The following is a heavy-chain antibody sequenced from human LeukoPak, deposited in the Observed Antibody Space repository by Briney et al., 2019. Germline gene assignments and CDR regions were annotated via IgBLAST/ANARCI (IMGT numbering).Heavy chain of an antibody. V-gene: IGHV4-59*01. Sequence: SETLSLTCAVYGGSFSGYYWSWIRQPPGKGLEWIGYIYYSGSTNYNPSLKSRVTISVDTSKNQFSLKLSSVTAADTAVYYCARDQWGYYGSSGYVYWGQGTLVTVSS. D-gene: IGHD3-22*01. CDR2: IYYSGST. J-gene: IGHJ4*02. CDR3: ARDQWGYYGSSGYVY. CDR1: GGSFSGYY.